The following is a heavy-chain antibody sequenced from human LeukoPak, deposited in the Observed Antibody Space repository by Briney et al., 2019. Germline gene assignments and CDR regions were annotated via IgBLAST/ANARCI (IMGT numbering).Heavy chain of an antibody. CDR3: AKDIHTRGYSVGGY. D-gene: IGHD5-18*01. Sequence: GRSLRLSCAASGFTFDDYAMHWVRQAPGKGLEWVSLISWDGGYSYYADSVKGRFTISRDNSKNSLYLQMNSLRSEDTALYYCAKDIHTRGYSVGGYWGQGTLVTVSS. CDR1: GFTFDDYA. V-gene: IGHV3-43D*03. CDR2: ISWDGGYS. J-gene: IGHJ4*02.